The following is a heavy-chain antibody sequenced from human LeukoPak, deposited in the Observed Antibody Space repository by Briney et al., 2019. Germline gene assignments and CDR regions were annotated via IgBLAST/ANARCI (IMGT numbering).Heavy chain of an antibody. CDR2: INWNGGST. Sequence: GGSLRLSCEGSGFTFDDYGMSWVRQDQGKGLEWVSGINWNGGSTGYADSVKGRFTISRDNAKNSLYLQMNSLRAEDTALFYCARDAVLRNIAAAGYFDNWGQGTLVTVSS. V-gene: IGHV3-20*04. CDR3: ARDAVLRNIAAAGYFDN. D-gene: IGHD6-13*01. J-gene: IGHJ4*02. CDR1: GFTFDDYG.